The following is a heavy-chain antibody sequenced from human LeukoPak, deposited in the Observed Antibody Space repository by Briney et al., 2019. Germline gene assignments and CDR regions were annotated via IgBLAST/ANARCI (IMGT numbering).Heavy chain of an antibody. CDR2: INWNGGST. Sequence: PGGSLRLSCAASGFTFDDYGMSWVRQAPGKGLEWVSGINWNGGSTGYADSVKGRFTISRDNAKNSLYLQMNSLRAEDTALYYCARNIAAGTTTTSGYWGQGTLVTVSS. V-gene: IGHV3-20*04. CDR3: ARNIAAGTTTTSGY. J-gene: IGHJ4*02. CDR1: GFTFDDYG. D-gene: IGHD6-13*01.